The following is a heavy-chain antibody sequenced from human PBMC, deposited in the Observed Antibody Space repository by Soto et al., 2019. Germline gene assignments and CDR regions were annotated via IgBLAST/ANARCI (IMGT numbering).Heavy chain of an antibody. CDR2: ISFGGNSK. J-gene: IGHJ6*02. CDR3: ARAGYSSSQGHYFYGMDV. Sequence: QVQLVESGGGVVQPGRSLRLSCAASGFSFSAYTMHWVRQGPGKGLEWVAVISFGGNSKYYADSVKGRFTISRDNSDNTLYLQMNNLREDDTALYYCARAGYSSSQGHYFYGMDVWGQGTTVTVSS. CDR1: GFSFSAYT. D-gene: IGHD6-13*01. V-gene: IGHV3-30-3*01.